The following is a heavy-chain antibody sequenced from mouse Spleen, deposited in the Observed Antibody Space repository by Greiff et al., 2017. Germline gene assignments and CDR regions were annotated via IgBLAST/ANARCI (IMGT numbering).Heavy chain of an antibody. CDR2: IWSDGST. V-gene: IGHV2-6*02. CDR3: ARNGGITTVVATGAMDY. D-gene: IGHD1-1*01. Sequence: VQGVESGPGLVAPSQSLSITCTVSGFSLTSYGVHWVRQPPGKGLEWLVVIWSDGSTTYNSALKSRLSISKDNSKSQVFLKMNSLQTDDTAMYYCARNGGITTVVATGAMDYWGQGTSVTVSS. J-gene: IGHJ4*01. CDR1: GFSLTSYG.